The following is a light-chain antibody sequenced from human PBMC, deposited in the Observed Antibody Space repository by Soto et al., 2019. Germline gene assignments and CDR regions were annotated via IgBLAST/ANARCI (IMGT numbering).Light chain of an antibody. Sequence: DVVMTQSPLSLPVTLGQPASISCRSSQSLLYSDGNTYLNWFQQRPGQSPRRLIYKVSNRDSGVPERFSGSGSGTDFTLKISRVEAGDVGVYYCMQGTHWPRTFGQGTKVEIK. J-gene: IGKJ1*01. CDR1: QSLLYSDGNTY. V-gene: IGKV2-30*01. CDR3: MQGTHWPRT. CDR2: KVS.